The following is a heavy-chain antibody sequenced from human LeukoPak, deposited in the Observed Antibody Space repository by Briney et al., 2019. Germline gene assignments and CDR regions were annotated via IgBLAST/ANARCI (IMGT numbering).Heavy chain of an antibody. CDR2: INPNSGGT. CDR3: ARAARPWYYYYYMDV. Sequence: GASVKVSCKASGYTFTGYYMRWVRQAPGQGLEWMGWINPNSGGTNYAQKFQGRVTMTRDTSISTAYMELSRLRSDDTAVYYCARAARPWYYYYYMDVWGKGTTVTVSS. D-gene: IGHD6-6*01. J-gene: IGHJ6*03. V-gene: IGHV1-2*02. CDR1: GYTFTGYY.